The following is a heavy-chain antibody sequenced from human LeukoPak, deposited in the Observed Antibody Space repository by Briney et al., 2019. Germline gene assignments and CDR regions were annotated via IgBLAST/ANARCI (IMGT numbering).Heavy chain of an antibody. J-gene: IGHJ4*02. CDR1: GGSISSYY. D-gene: IGHD3-10*01. CDR2: IYYSGST. V-gene: IGHV4-59*01. Sequence: SETLSLTCTVSGGSISSYYWSWIRQPPGKGLEWIGYIYYSGSTNYNPSLKSRVTISVDTSKNQFSLKLSSVTAADKAVYYCAASPYYGSGSYYEAPFDYWGQGTLVTVSS. CDR3: AASPYYGSGSYYEAPFDY.